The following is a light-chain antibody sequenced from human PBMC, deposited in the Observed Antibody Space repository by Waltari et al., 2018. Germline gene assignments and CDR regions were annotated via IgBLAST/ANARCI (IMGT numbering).Light chain of an antibody. CDR1: SSDVGGYAS. Sequence: QSALTQPASVSGSPGQSVTISCTGTSSDVGGYASVSWSQQHPGKAPQLLISFVSDRPSGISHRFSGSKSGNTASLTISGLRAEDEAVYFCSSYSATNSLDYVFGTGTAVTVL. V-gene: IGLV2-14*03. J-gene: IGLJ1*01. CDR3: SSYSATNSLDYV. CDR2: FVS.